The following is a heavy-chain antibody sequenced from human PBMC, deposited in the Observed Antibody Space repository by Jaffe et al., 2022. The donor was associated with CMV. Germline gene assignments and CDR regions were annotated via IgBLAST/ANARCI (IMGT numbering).Heavy chain of an antibody. CDR3: ARLSAGTYYYDSSGFDY. J-gene: IGHJ4*02. CDR1: GGSISSYY. V-gene: IGHV4-59*08. Sequence: QVQLQESGPGLVKPSETLSLTCTVSGGSISSYYWSWIRQPPGKGLEWIGYIYYSGSTNYNPSLKSRVTISVDTSKNQFSLKLSSVTAADTAVYYCARLSAGTYYYDSSGFDYWGQGTLVTVSS. D-gene: IGHD3-22*01. CDR2: IYYSGST.